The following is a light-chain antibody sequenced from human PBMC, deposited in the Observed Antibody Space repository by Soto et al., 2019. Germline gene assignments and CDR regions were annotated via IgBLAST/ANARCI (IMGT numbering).Light chain of an antibody. CDR2: KAS. Sequence: DIQMTQSPSTLSASIGDRVTITCRASQSISSWLAWYQQKSGKAPKLLIYKASSLESGVPSRFSGSGSGTEFTLTSSSLQPDDFATYYCQQYHSYSYTFGQGTKVDIK. V-gene: IGKV1-5*03. CDR1: QSISSW. J-gene: IGKJ2*01. CDR3: QQYHSYSYT.